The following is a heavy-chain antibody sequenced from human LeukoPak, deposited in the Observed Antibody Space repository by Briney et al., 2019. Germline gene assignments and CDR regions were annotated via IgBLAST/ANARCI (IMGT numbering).Heavy chain of an antibody. J-gene: IGHJ6*03. CDR1: GGSISSSSYY. V-gene: IGHV4-39*01. CDR2: IYYSGST. CDR3: ARVFRVGRHYYYYMDV. Sequence: SETLSLTCTVSGGSISSSSYYWGWIRQPPGKGLEWIGSIYYSGSTYYNPSLKSRVTISVDTSKNQFSLKLSSVTAADTAVYYCARVFRVGRHYYYYMDVWGKGTTVTVSS.